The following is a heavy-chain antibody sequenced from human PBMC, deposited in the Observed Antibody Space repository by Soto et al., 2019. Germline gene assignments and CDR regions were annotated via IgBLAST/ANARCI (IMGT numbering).Heavy chain of an antibody. V-gene: IGHV1-69*06. CDR3: ARSIDYYGMDV. D-gene: IGHD6-6*01. CDR2: IIPIFGTA. J-gene: IGHJ6*02. CDR1: GGTFSSYA. Sequence: GASVKVSCKASGGTFSSYAVSWVRQAPGQGLEWMGGIIPIFGTANYAQKFQGRVTITADKSTSTAYMELSSLRSEDTAVYYCARSIDYYGMDVWGQGTTVTVSS.